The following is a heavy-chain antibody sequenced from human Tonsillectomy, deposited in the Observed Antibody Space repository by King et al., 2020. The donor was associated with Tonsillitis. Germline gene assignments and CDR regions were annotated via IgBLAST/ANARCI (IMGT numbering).Heavy chain of an antibody. Sequence: VQLVESGGDLVQPGGSLRLSCAASGSPFSSYAMSWVSQAPGKGLEWGSGISGSGSSTYYADSVKGRFTISRDNSKNTLYLQMNSLRAEDTAAYYCARGGPGTAVAGSGAFDYWGQGTLVTVSS. CDR2: ISGSGSST. J-gene: IGHJ4*02. CDR3: ARGGPGTAVAGSGAFDY. D-gene: IGHD6-19*01. V-gene: IGHV3-23*04. CDR1: GSPFSSYA.